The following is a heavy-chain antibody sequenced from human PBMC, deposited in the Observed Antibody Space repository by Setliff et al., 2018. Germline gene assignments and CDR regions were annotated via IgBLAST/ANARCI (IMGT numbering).Heavy chain of an antibody. V-gene: IGHV4-38-2*01. Sequence: PSETLSLTCAVSGYSISSGYYWGWIRQPPGKGLEWIGSIYHSGSTYYNPSLKSRVTISVDTSKNQFSLKLSSVTAADTAVYYCARVPSYGSGSYYYYYYGMDVWGQGTTVTVSS. J-gene: IGHJ6*02. CDR3: ARVPSYGSGSYYYYYYGMDV. D-gene: IGHD3-10*01. CDR2: IYHSGST. CDR1: GYSISSGYY.